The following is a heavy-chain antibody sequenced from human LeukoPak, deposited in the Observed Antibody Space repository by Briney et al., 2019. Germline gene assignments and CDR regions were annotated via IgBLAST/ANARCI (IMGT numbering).Heavy chain of an antibody. CDR3: ARGEYNYGRDWFDP. Sequence: ASVKVSCKASGYTFTSYYMHWVRQAPGQGLEWMGWINPDSGGTKYAQKFQGRVTMTRDTSISTAYMELSNLGSDDTAVYYCARGEYNYGRDWFDPWGQGTLVTVSS. CDR2: INPDSGGT. CDR1: GYTFTSYY. J-gene: IGHJ5*02. D-gene: IGHD5-18*01. V-gene: IGHV1-2*02.